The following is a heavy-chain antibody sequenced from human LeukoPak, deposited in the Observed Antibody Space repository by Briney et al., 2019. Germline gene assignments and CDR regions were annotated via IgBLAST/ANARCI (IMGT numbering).Heavy chain of an antibody. J-gene: IGHJ3*02. CDR2: IYYSGST. CDR3: ARDSGGAASGYYYGDAFDI. D-gene: IGHD3-22*01. CDR1: GGSISSYY. V-gene: IGHV4-59*01. Sequence: SEPLSLTCTVSGGSISSYYWSWIRQPPGKGLEWIGYIYYSGSTNYNPSLKSRVTISVDTSKNQFSLKLSSVTAADTAVYYCARDSGGAASGYYYGDAFDIWGQGTMVTVSS.